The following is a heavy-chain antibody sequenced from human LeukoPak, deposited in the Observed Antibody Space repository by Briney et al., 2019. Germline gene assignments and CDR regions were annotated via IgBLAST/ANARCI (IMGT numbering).Heavy chain of an antibody. D-gene: IGHD2-8*02. V-gene: IGHV3-23*01. CDR3: AKDDGLNAPDGGGVN. CDR1: GVTFSSYG. J-gene: IGHJ4*02. Sequence: GGSLRLSCAASGVTFSSYGLSWVRQAPGKGLEWVSGICGSGGSTYYADSVKSRFTMSRDNSKNTLYLQMKTLRAEDTAVYYCAKDDGLNAPDGGGVNWGQGTLVTVSS. CDR2: ICGSGGST.